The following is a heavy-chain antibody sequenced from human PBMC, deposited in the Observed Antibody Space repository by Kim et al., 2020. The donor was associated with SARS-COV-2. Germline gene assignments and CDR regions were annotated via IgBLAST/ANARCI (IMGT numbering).Heavy chain of an antibody. CDR2: INHSGST. V-gene: IGHV4-34*01. CDR3: ASGSMVRGGRPLDY. J-gene: IGHJ4*02. D-gene: IGHD3-10*01. Sequence: SETLSLTCAVYGGSFSGYYWSWIRQPPGKGLEWIGEINHSGSTNYNPSLKSRVTISVDTSKNQFSLKLSSVTAADTAVYYCASGSMVRGGRPLDYWGQGTLVTVSS. CDR1: GGSFSGYY.